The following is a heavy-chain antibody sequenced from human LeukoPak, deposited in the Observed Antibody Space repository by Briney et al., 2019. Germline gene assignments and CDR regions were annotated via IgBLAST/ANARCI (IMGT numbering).Heavy chain of an antibody. D-gene: IGHD3-10*01. CDR3: AREGPGYYGSGSYYN. Sequence: SETLSLTCAVYGGSFSGYYWSWIRQPPGKGLDWIGEINHSGSTNYNPSLKSRVTISVDTSKNQFSLKLSSVTAADTAVYYCAREGPGYYGSGSYYNWGQGTLVTVSS. J-gene: IGHJ4*02. V-gene: IGHV4-34*01. CDR1: GGSFSGYY. CDR2: INHSGST.